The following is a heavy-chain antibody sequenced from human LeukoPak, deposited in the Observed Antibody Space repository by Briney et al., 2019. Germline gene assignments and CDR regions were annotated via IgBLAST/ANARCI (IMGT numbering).Heavy chain of an antibody. J-gene: IGHJ3*02. D-gene: IGHD3-3*02. CDR2: ISSTGRT. V-gene: IGHV4-61*02. CDR1: GGSISSDTYF. Sequence: SETLSLTCTVSGGSISSDTYFWSWIRQPAGKGLEWIGRISSTGRTDYNPSLTSRVTISVDTSKNQFPLRLTSVTAADTAVYFCARDSTLNLAFDMWGHGALVTVS. CDR3: ARDSTLNLAFDM.